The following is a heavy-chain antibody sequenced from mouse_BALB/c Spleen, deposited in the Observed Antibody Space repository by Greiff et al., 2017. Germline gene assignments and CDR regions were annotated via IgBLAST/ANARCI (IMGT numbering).Heavy chain of an antibody. V-gene: IGHV1-63*01. CDR1: GYTFTNYW. Sequence: QVQLKQSGAELVRPGTSVKISCKASGYTFTNYWLGWVKQRPGHGLEWIGDIYPGGGYTNYNEKFKGKATLTVDKSSSTAFMHLNSLTSEDSAVYYCAREGKKKYGTYAMDYWGQGTSVTVSS. J-gene: IGHJ4*01. CDR3: AREGKKKYGTYAMDY. D-gene: IGHD2-1*01. CDR2: IYPGGGYT.